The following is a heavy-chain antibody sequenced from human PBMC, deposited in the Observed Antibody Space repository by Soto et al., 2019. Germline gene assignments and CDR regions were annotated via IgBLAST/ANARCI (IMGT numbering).Heavy chain of an antibody. CDR1: GFTFDDYA. V-gene: IGHV3-9*01. CDR3: AKSYCSGGSCYYGLNAFDI. D-gene: IGHD2-15*01. J-gene: IGHJ3*02. Sequence: EVQLVESGGGLVQPGRSLRLSCAASGFTFDDYAMHWVRQAPGKGLEWVSGISWNSGSIGYVDSVKGRFTISRDNAKNSLYLQMNSLRAEDTALYYCAKSYCSGGSCYYGLNAFDIWGQGTMVTVSS. CDR2: ISWNSGSI.